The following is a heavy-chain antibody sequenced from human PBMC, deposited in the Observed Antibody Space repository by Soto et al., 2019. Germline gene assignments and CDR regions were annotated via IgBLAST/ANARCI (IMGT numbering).Heavy chain of an antibody. D-gene: IGHD6-13*01. J-gene: IGHJ4*02. CDR3: AAPACAASWCSPSHNLDH. CDR1: GGTFVRHV. CDR2: INPLSGKP. Sequence: QVQLVQSGAEVKKPESSVTVSCKTSGGTFVRHVIRWVRQAPGQGPEWMGKINPLSGKPNYAQKFQDRVTFTADTDSSTAYMELSSLRSDDTAVYYSAAPACAASWCSPSHNLDHWGQGPLVTVSS. V-gene: IGHV1-69*06.